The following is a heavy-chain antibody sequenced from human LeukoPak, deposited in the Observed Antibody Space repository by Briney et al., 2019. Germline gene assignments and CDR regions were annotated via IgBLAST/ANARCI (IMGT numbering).Heavy chain of an antibody. Sequence: PSETLSLTCTVSGGSISSYYWSWIRQPPGKGLEWIGYIYYSGSTNYNPSLKSRVTISVDTSKNQFSLKLSSVTAADTAVYYCARETDYYGSGSYYKHYYYYGMDVWGQGTTVTVSS. CDR3: ARETDYYGSGSYYKHYYYYGMDV. J-gene: IGHJ6*02. V-gene: IGHV4-59*01. CDR2: IYYSGST. D-gene: IGHD3-10*01. CDR1: GGSISSYY.